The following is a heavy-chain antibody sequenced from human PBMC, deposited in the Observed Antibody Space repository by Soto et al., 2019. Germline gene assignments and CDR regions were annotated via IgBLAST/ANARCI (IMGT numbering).Heavy chain of an antibody. J-gene: IGHJ6*02. D-gene: IGHD5-12*01. CDR3: ARVLVATISSYYYGMDV. CDR1: GGTFSSYA. V-gene: IGHV1-69*13. Sequence: GASVKVSCKASGGTFSSYAISWVRQAPRQGLEWMGGIIPIFGTANYAQKFQGRVTITADESTSTAYMELSSLRSEDTAVYYCARVLVATISSYYYGMDVWGQGTTVTVSS. CDR2: IIPIFGTA.